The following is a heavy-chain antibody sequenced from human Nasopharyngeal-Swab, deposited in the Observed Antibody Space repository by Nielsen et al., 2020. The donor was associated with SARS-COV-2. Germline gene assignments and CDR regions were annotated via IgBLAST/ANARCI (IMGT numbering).Heavy chain of an antibody. CDR3: VKYVGSASYGLDS. CDR2: INSDGSVT. D-gene: IGHD6-19*01. Sequence: GESLKISCVASGFTFSSYWMHWVRQAPGKGLVWVSRINSDGSVTNYADSVKGRFTISRDNAKNTLYLQMNSLRAEDTAMYYCVKYVGSASYGLDSWGQGTLVTVSS. J-gene: IGHJ4*02. V-gene: IGHV3-74*01. CDR1: GFTFSSYW.